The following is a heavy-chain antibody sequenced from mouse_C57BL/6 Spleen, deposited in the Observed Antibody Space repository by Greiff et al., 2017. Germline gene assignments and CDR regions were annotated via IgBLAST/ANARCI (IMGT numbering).Heavy chain of an antibody. Sequence: DVKLQESGPELVKPGASVKISCKASGYSFTGYYMNWVKQSPEKSLEWIGEINPSTGGTTYNQKFKAKATLTVDKSSSTAYMQLKSLTSEDSAVYYCARSKRGTVVDYYAMDYWGQGTSVTVSS. CDR3: ARSKRGTVVDYYAMDY. CDR1: GYSFTGYY. CDR2: INPSTGGT. D-gene: IGHD1-1*01. J-gene: IGHJ4*01. V-gene: IGHV1-42*01.